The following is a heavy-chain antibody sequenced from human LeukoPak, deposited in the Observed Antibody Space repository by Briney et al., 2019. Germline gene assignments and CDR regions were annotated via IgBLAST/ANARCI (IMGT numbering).Heavy chain of an antibody. Sequence: GESLKISCKASGYSFSNYWIGWVRQMPGQGLEWMGMIFIGDSDTRYSPSFQGQVTISADKSISTAYLQWSSLKASDTAIYYCARRDNDYDSSGYYSSTHFDYWGQGTLVTVSS. CDR3: ARRDNDYDSSGYYSSTHFDY. J-gene: IGHJ4*02. V-gene: IGHV5-51*01. CDR1: GYSFSNYW. CDR2: IFIGDSDT. D-gene: IGHD3-22*01.